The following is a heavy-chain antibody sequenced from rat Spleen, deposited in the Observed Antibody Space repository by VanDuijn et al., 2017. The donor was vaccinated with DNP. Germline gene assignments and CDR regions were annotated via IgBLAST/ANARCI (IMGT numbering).Heavy chain of an antibody. CDR3: TTTHYFDGWFPFDY. D-gene: IGHD1-12*02. J-gene: IGHJ2*01. CDR2: ITNNGDGS. Sequence: EVQLVESGGGPVQPGRSLKLSCVASGFIFSNYWMTWIRQAPGKGLEWVASITNNGDGSYYSDSVKGRFSISRDNAKSTLYLQMDSLRSEDTATYYCTTTHYFDGWFPFDYWGQGVMVTVSS. CDR1: GFIFSNYW. V-gene: IGHV5-31*01.